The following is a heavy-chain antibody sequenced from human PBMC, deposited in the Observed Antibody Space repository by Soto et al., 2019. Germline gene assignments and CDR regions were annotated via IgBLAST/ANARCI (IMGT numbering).Heavy chain of an antibody. Sequence: QVQLVESGGGLVKPGGSLRLSCAVSGFTFSDYSMNWLRQAPGKGLEWVSYISSTGNTIYYADSVKGRFTISRDTANSSLHLQMNSLRADDTAVYFCARGSIGFLKGGCFDPWGQGTLVTVSS. CDR2: ISSTGNTI. CDR1: GFTFSDYS. V-gene: IGHV3-11*01. J-gene: IGHJ5*02. CDR3: ARGSIGFLKGGCFDP. D-gene: IGHD6-25*01.